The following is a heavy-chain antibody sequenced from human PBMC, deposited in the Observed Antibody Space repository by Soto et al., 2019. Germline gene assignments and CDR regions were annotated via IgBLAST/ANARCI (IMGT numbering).Heavy chain of an antibody. J-gene: IGHJ4*02. Sequence: QITLKESGPTLVKPTQTLTLTCTFSGFSLNTSGVGVGWIRQPPGKALEWLALIYWDDDKRYSPSLKSRLTITKDPSKNHVVLTMTNMDPVDTGTYYCEHRPYGDYPIDYWGQGTLVTVSS. CDR1: GFSLNTSGVG. D-gene: IGHD4-17*01. CDR3: EHRPYGDYPIDY. V-gene: IGHV2-5*02. CDR2: IYWDDDK.